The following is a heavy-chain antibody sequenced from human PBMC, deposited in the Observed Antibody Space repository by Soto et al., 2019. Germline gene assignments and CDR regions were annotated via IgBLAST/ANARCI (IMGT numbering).Heavy chain of an antibody. CDR3: ARDPLGYSYGLYYTYGMDV. CDR1: GITVSSIY. D-gene: IGHD5-18*01. J-gene: IGHJ6*02. CDR2: IYSEGTT. Sequence: GGSLRLSCAVSGITVSSIYMTWVRQAPGKGREGFSVIYSEGTTYYADSVKGRFTISRDNSKNTLYLQMNSLRAEDTAVYYCARDPLGYSYGLYYTYGMDVWGQGTPVTV. V-gene: IGHV3-53*01.